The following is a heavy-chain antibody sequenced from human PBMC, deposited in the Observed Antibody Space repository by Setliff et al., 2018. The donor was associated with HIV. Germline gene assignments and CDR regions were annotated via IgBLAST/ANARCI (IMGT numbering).Heavy chain of an antibody. CDR2: ISNSGEST. V-gene: IGHV3-23*01. D-gene: IGHD6-19*01. Sequence: GGSLRLSCAASGFTFSSFAMNWVRQAPGKGLECVSGISNSGESTYYADSVKGRFTVSRDNSKNTLYLQMNSLSAEDTSVYYCAKRGGYNSGWYHYWGQGTLVTVSS. CDR1: GFTFSSFA. J-gene: IGHJ4*02. CDR3: AKRGGYNSGWYHY.